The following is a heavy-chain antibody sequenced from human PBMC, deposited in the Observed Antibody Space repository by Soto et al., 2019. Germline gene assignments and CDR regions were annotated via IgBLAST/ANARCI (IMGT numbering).Heavy chain of an antibody. CDR3: ARAATGSYHSAY. V-gene: IGHV1-18*04. CDR2: IAPHSGRT. Sequence: QVQLVQSGPEVKKPGASVRVSCMTSGYAFTSYGVNWVRQAPGQGLEWMGWIAPHSGRTTYLPKFQGRVTITADAATNTAYMELGSLGSYDTGIYFCARAATGSYHSAYWGQGTVVTVSS. D-gene: IGHD3-10*01. CDR1: GYAFTSYG. J-gene: IGHJ4*02.